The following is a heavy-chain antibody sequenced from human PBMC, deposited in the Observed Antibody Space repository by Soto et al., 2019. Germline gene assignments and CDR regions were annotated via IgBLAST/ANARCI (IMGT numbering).Heavy chain of an antibody. CDR2: ISYDGSNK. CDR1: GFTFSSYG. Sequence: LRLSCAASGFTFSSYGMHWVRQAPGKGLEWVAVISYDGSNKYYADSVKGRFTISRDSSKNTLYLQMNSLRAEDTAVYYCANYYYYDSSGYYDYWGQGTLVTVSS. V-gene: IGHV3-30*18. J-gene: IGHJ4*02. D-gene: IGHD3-22*01. CDR3: ANYYYYDSSGYYDY.